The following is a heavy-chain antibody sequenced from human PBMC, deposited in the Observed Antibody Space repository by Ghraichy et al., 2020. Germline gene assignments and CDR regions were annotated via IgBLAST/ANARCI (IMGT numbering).Heavy chain of an antibody. CDR2: ISGSGGST. CDR1: GFTFSSYA. J-gene: IGHJ4*02. CDR3: AKAFLSGYSGYAKIENDY. V-gene: IGHV3-23*01. D-gene: IGHD5-12*01. Sequence: GGSLRLSCAASGFTFSSYAMSWVRQAPGKGLEWVSAISGSGGSTYYADSVKGRFTISRDNSKNTLYLQMNSLRAEDTAVYYCAKAFLSGYSGYAKIENDYWGQGTLVTVSS.